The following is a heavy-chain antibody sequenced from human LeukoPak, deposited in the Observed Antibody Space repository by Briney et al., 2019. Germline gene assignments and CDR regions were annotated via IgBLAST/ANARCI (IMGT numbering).Heavy chain of an antibody. D-gene: IGHD6-19*01. CDR2: ISSSSSYI. Sequence: GGSLRLSCAASGFTFSSYSMNWVRQAPGKGLEWVSSISSSSSYIYYADSVKGRFTISRDNAKNSLFLQMNSLRGEDTAVYYCARDGTPSYTSGWVYMDAWGKGTTVTISS. V-gene: IGHV3-21*01. J-gene: IGHJ6*04. CDR1: GFTFSSYS. CDR3: ARDGTPSYTSGWVYMDA.